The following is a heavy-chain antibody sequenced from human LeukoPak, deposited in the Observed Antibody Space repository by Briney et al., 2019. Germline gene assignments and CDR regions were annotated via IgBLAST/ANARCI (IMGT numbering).Heavy chain of an antibody. CDR1: GYTFIDYY. J-gene: IGHJ2*01. CDR3: AKNMGYGDYWYFDL. V-gene: IGHV1-2*04. D-gene: IGHD4-17*01. CDR2: INPNSGGT. Sequence: ASVKVPCKASGYTFIDYYIHWVRQAPGEGLEWMGWINPNSGGTNYAQKFQGWVTMTRDTSISTAYMELNRLNSDDTAVYYCAKNMGYGDYWYFDLWGRGTLVTVSS.